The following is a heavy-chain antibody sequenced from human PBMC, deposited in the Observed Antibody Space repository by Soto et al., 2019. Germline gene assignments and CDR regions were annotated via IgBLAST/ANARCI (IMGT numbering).Heavy chain of an antibody. Sequence: ASVKVSCKASGYTFTSYGISWVRQAPGQGLEWMGWISAYNGNTNYAQKLQGRVTMTTDTSTSTAYMELRSLRSDDTAVYYCASHRLYCGSDCYSNYWGQGTLVTVSS. D-gene: IGHD2-21*02. J-gene: IGHJ4*02. CDR2: ISAYNGNT. CDR1: GYTFTSYG. V-gene: IGHV1-18*01. CDR3: ASHRLYCGSDCYSNY.